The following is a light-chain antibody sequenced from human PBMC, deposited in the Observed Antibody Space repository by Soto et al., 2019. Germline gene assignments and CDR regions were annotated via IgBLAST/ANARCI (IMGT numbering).Light chain of an antibody. CDR3: QKYNSAPLT. V-gene: IGKV1-27*01. CDR1: QGIGVY. J-gene: IGKJ4*01. CDR2: AAS. Sequence: DIQMTQSPSSLSASFGDRVTITCRASQGIGVYLAWFQQKPGNAPKLLIYAASTLQSGVPSRFSGSGSGTDFTLTITRLQPEDVATYYCQKYNSAPLTFGGGTKVEIK.